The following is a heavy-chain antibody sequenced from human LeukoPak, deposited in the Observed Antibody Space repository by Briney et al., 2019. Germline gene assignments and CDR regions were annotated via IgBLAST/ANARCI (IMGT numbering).Heavy chain of an antibody. V-gene: IGHV5-51*01. CDR3: VRDGYCSSTSCYPDY. CDR1: GYSFTSYW. CDR2: IYPGDSDT. D-gene: IGHD2-2*03. J-gene: IGHJ4*02. Sequence: GESLKISCKGSGYSFTSYWIGWVRQMPGKGLEWMGIIYPGDSDTRYSPSFQGQVTISADKSISTAYLQWSSLQASDTAMYYCVRDGYCSSTSCYPDYWGQGTLVTVSS.